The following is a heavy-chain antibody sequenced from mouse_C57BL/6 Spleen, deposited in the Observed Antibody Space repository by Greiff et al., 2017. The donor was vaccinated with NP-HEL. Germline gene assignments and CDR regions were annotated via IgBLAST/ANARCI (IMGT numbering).Heavy chain of an antibody. CDR2: INYDGSST. D-gene: IGHD1-1*01. J-gene: IGHJ1*03. CDR3: ARGRGSRYFDV. CDR1: GFTFSDYY. Sequence: EVKLVESEGGLVQPGSSMKLSCTASGFTFSDYYMAWVRQVPEKGLEWVANINYDGSSTYYLDSLKSRFIISRDNAKNILYLQMSSLKSEDTATYYCARGRGSRYFDVWGTGTTVTVSS. V-gene: IGHV5-16*01.